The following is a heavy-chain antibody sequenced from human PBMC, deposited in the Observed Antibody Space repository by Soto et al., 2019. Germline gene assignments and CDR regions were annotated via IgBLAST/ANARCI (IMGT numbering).Heavy chain of an antibody. D-gene: IGHD3-10*01. CDR2: IHAGGERT. Sequence: GGSLRLSCIASGFTFSKYAMSWVRQAPGKGLEWVSAIHAGGERTYYGESVKGRFTISRDNSKNTLFLEMNSLRADDTAVYYCVKDFDGSGVARPEYPIDYWGQGTLVTVSS. CDR3: VKDFDGSGVARPEYPIDY. J-gene: IGHJ4*02. CDR1: GFTFSKYA. V-gene: IGHV3-23*01.